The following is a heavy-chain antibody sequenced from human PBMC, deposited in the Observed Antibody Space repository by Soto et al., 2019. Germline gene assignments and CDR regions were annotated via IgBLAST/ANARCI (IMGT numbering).Heavy chain of an antibody. CDR3: ARDLSSGLSGNYTDF. J-gene: IGHJ4*02. Sequence: PGGSLRLSCAASGFTVNSNYMSWVRQAPGKGLEWVSVIYSDDHTYYTDSVKGRFTISRDTSKRTLFLQTNSLRAEDTAVYYCARDLSSGLSGNYTDFWGQGTLVTVSS. V-gene: IGHV3-66*01. D-gene: IGHD3-10*01. CDR1: GFTVNSNY. CDR2: IYSDDHT.